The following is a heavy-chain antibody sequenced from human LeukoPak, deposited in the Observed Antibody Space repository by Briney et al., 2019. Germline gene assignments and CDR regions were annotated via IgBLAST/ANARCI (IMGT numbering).Heavy chain of an antibody. V-gene: IGHV4-39*07. CDR3: ARGSNDYGDSGAFDY. Sequence: PSETLSLTCTVSGGSISSSSYYWGWIRQPPGKGLEWIGSIYYSGSTYYNPSLKSRVTISVDTSKNQFSLKLSSVTAADTAVYYCARGSNDYGDSGAFDYWGQGTLVTVSS. CDR2: IYYSGST. J-gene: IGHJ4*02. D-gene: IGHD4-17*01. CDR1: GGSISSSSYY.